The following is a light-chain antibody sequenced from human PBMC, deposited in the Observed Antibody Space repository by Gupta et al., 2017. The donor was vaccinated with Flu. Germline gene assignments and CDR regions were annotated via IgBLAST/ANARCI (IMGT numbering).Light chain of an antibody. V-gene: IGKV1-5*03. CDR3: HQYYSYYRT. CDR2: LTT. Sequence: PSSLSASSVGRITITSRGGQSIEKWLAWYQQKPGKEANRLMILTTNFVSGVVSRFSSSGSARHFTLTINSMLPDDFATNYCHQYYSYYRTFGPGTKV. J-gene: IGKJ1*01. CDR1: QSIEKW.